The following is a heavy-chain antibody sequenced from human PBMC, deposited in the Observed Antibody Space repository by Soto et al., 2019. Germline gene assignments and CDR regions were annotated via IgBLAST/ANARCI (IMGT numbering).Heavy chain of an antibody. D-gene: IGHD5-12*01. CDR3: ARRRDGYNLDYYYYGMDV. Sequence: GGSLRLSCAASEFTFSSYAMHWVRQAPGKGLEWVAVISYDGSNKYYADSVKGRFTISRDNSKNTLYLQMNSLRAEDTAVYYCARRRDGYNLDYYYYGMDVWGQGTTVTVSS. CDR1: EFTFSSYA. V-gene: IGHV3-30-3*01. CDR2: ISYDGSNK. J-gene: IGHJ6*02.